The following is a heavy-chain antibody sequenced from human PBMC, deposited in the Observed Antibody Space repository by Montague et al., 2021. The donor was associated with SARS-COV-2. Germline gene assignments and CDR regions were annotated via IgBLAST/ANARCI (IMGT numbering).Heavy chain of an antibody. Sequence: SETLSLTCTVSGGSINNYYWSWIRQPPGRGLEWIGYIHYSGSTEYSPSLKSQVTMSIDTSKNQFSLRLNSVTAADTAVYFCARQNYRSGTQNVLGGNWFDPWGQGTLVTVSS. CDR1: GGSINNYY. J-gene: IGHJ5*02. D-gene: IGHD3-10*01. CDR3: ARQNYRSGTQNVLGGNWFDP. CDR2: IHYSGST. V-gene: IGHV4-59*08.